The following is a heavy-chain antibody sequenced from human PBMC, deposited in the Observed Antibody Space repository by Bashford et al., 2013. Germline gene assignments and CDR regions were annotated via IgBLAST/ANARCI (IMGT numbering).Heavy chain of an antibody. CDR3: ARRVSAAAALVMDWFDP. CDR1: GGSFSGYY. CDR2: INHSGST. V-gene: IGHV4-34*01. D-gene: IGHD6-13*01. Sequence: SETLSLTCAVYGGSFSGYYWSWIRQPPRKGLEWIGEINHSGSTNYNPSLKSRVTISVDTSKNQFSLKLSSVTAADTAVYYCARRVSAAAALVMDWFDPWGQGILVTVSS. J-gene: IGHJ5*02.